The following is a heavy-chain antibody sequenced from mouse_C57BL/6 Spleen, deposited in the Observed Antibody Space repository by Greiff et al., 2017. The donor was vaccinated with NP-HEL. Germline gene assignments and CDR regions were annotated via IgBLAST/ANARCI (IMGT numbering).Heavy chain of an antibody. CDR3: ARASYYSNYGDAMDY. CDR2: TFYSGIT. CDR1: GFSINSDCY. J-gene: IGHJ4*01. Sequence: VQLKESGPSLVRPSQTLSLTCTVTGFSINSDCYWIWIRQFPGNKLEYIGYTFYSGITYYNPSLESRTYITRDTSKNQFSLKLSSVTTEDTATYYCARASYYSNYGDAMDYWGQGTSVTVSS. V-gene: IGHV3-3*01. D-gene: IGHD2-5*01.